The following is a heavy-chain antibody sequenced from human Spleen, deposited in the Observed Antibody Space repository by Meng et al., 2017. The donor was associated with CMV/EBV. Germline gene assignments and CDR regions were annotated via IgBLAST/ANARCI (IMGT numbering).Heavy chain of an antibody. CDR2: IVGSGAGT. D-gene: IGHD3-10*01. CDR1: GFTFSRYA. CDR3: AKSAISPVPGRDARDY. Sequence: GESLKISCAASGFTFSRYAMSWVRQAPGKGLECVSAIVGSGAGTYYADSVKGRFTISRDNSQNTLYLQMNSLRADDTAVYYCAKSAISPVPGRDARDYWGQGTLVTVSS. J-gene: IGHJ4*02. V-gene: IGHV3-23*01.